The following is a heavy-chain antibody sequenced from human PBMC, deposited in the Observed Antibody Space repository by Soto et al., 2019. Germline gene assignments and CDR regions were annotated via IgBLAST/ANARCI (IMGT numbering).Heavy chain of an antibody. CDR3: ARLPSRHLVDY. D-gene: IGHD3-3*02. CDR2: MFYGVST. J-gene: IGHJ4*02. CDR1: GSSINSSGYY. Sequence: SSTFSLTCTVSGSSINSSGYYWGWLRQPPGKGLEWIGSMFYGVSTYYNPSLKSRVTVSVDTSKNQFSLNLRSVTAADTAVYYCARLPSRHLVDYWGQGTLVTVSS. V-gene: IGHV4-39*01.